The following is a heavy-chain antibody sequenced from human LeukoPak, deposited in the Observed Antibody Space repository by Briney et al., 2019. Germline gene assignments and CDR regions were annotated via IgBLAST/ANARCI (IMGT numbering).Heavy chain of an antibody. CDR2: ISSSGSTI. Sequence: AGGSLRLSCAASGFTFSDYYMSWIRQAPGKGLEWVSYISSSGSTIYYADSVKGRFTISRDNARNSLYLQMNSLRAEETAVYYCARQYYDFWSGYYTFDYWGQGTLVTVSS. V-gene: IGHV3-11*04. J-gene: IGHJ4*02. CDR3: ARQYYDFWSGYYTFDY. CDR1: GFTFSDYY. D-gene: IGHD3-3*01.